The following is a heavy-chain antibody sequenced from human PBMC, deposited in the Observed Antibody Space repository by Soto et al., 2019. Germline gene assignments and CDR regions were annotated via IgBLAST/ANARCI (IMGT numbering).Heavy chain of an antibody. V-gene: IGHV4-59*01. CDR1: GGSISSYY. Sequence: SETLSLTCTVSGGSISSYYWSWIRQPPGKGLEWIGYIYYSGSINYNPSLKSRVTISVDTSKNQFSLKLSSVTAADTAVYYCADGKDWLDPWGQGTLVTVSS. CDR3: ADGKDWLDP. J-gene: IGHJ5*02. CDR2: IYYSGSI.